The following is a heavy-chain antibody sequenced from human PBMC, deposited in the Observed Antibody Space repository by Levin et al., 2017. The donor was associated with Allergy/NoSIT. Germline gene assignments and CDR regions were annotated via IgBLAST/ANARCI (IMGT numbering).Heavy chain of an antibody. CDR2: INPNSGGT. V-gene: IGHV1-2*06. CDR1: GYTFTGYY. J-gene: IGHJ5*02. CDR3: AREVAAAGTVWLDP. D-gene: IGHD6-13*01. Sequence: GASVKVSCKASGYTFTGYYMHWVRQAPGQGLEWMGRINPNSGGTNYAQKFQGRVTMTRDTSISTAYMELSRLRSDDTAVYYCAREVAAAGTVWLDPWGQGTLVTVSS.